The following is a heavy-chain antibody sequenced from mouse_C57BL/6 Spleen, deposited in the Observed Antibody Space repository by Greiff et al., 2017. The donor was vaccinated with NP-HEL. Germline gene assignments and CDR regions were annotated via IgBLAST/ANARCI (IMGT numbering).Heavy chain of an antibody. D-gene: IGHD1-1*01. CDR2: ISDGGSYT. J-gene: IGHJ2*01. V-gene: IGHV5-4*01. CDR3: ARELLQDYFDY. Sequence: EVKLMESGGGLVKPGGSLKLSCAASGFTFSSYAMSWVRQTPEKRLEWVATISDGGSYTYYPDNVKGRFTISRDNAKNNLYLQMSHLKSEDTAMYYCARELLQDYFDYWGQGTTLTVSS. CDR1: GFTFSSYA.